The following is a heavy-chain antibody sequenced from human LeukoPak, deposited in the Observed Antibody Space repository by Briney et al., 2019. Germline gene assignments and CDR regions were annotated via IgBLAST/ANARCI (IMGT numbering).Heavy chain of an antibody. CDR2: MNPNSGNT. V-gene: IGHV1-8*01. J-gene: IGHJ4*02. Sequence: ASVKVSRKASGYTFTSYDINWVRQATGQGPEWMGWMNPNSGNTGYAQKFQGRVTMTRNTSISTAYMELSSLRSEDTAVYYCARGAPHYYGSGSSTDWGQGTLVTVSS. CDR1: GYTFTSYD. CDR3: ARGAPHYYGSGSSTD. D-gene: IGHD3-10*01.